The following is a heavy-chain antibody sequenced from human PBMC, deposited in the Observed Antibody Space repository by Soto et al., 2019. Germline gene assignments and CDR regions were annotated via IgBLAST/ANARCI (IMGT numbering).Heavy chain of an antibody. D-gene: IGHD6-13*01. CDR2: ISAYNGNT. Sequence: QVQLVQSGAEVKKPGASVKVSCKASGYTFTSYGISWVRQAPGQGLEWMGWISAYNGNTNYAQKLQGRVTMTTDTSTSTAYMELRSLRSDDTAVYYCARDWTGDMSAAVRHYFDYWGQGTLVTVSS. CDR1: GYTFTSYG. CDR3: ARDWTGDMSAAVRHYFDY. V-gene: IGHV1-18*01. J-gene: IGHJ4*02.